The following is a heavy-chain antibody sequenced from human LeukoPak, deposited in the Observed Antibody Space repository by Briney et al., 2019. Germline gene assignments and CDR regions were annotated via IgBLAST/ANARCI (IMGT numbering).Heavy chain of an antibody. Sequence: ASVKVSCKAFGYTFTSNYMHWVRQAPGQGLEWMGIINPSGGSTSYVQKFQGRVTMTRDTSTSTVYMELSSLRSEDTAVYYCARDARGPIGSSSWDNYYYYYMDVWGKGTTVTISS. J-gene: IGHJ6*03. CDR1: GYTFTSNY. CDR3: ARDARGPIGSSSWDNYYYYYMDV. CDR2: INPSGGST. D-gene: IGHD6-13*01. V-gene: IGHV1-46*01.